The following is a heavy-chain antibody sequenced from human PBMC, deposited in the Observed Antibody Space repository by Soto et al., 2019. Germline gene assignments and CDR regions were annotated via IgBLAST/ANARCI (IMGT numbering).Heavy chain of an antibody. D-gene: IGHD3-10*01. Sequence: SETLSLTCTVSGGSVSSGSYYWSWIRQPPGKGLEWIGYIYYSGSTNYNPSLKSRVTISVDTSKNQFSLKLSSVTAADTAVYYCARVAGRLGDAFDIWGQGTMVTVS. V-gene: IGHV4-61*01. CDR1: GGSVSSGSYY. CDR2: IYYSGST. J-gene: IGHJ3*02. CDR3: ARVAGRLGDAFDI.